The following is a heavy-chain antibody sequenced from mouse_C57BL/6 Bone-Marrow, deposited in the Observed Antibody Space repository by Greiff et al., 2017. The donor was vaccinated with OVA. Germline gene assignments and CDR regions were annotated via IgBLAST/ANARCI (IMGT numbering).Heavy chain of an antibody. CDR3: ARGGTTVVATNGGAMDY. V-gene: IGHV1-39*01. Sequence: LEESGPELVKPGASVKISCKASGYSFTDYNMNWVKQSNGKSLEWIGVINPNYGTTSYNQKFKGKATLTVDQSSSTAYMQLNSLTSEDSAVYYCARGGTTVVATNGGAMDYWGQGTSVTVSS. CDR1: GYSFTDYN. CDR2: INPNYGTT. J-gene: IGHJ4*01. D-gene: IGHD1-1*01.